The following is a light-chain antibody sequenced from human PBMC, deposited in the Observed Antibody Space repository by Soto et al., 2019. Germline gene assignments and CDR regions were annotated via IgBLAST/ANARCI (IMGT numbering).Light chain of an antibody. J-gene: IGKJ4*01. CDR2: GAS. Sequence: EIVMTQAPATLSVSPGERATLSCRASQSVSSNLAWYQQKPGQAPRLLIYGASTRATGIPARFSGSGSGKDFTPTIRSLEPEDFAVYYCQQRSNWPLTFGGGTKVDIK. CDR3: QQRSNWPLT. V-gene: IGKV3-15*01. CDR1: QSVSSN.